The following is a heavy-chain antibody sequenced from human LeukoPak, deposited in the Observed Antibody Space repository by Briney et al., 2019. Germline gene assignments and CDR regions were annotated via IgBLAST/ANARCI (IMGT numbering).Heavy chain of an antibody. CDR2: IYTSGST. CDR1: GGSISSGSYY. V-gene: IGHV4-61*02. J-gene: IGHJ4*02. D-gene: IGHD4-17*01. CDR3: ARGLLSVYGDYIFDY. Sequence: PSETLSLTCTVSGGSISSGSYYWSWIRQPAGKGLEWIGRIYTSGSTNYNPSLKSRVTISLDTSKNQFSLKLSSVTAADTAVYYCARGLLSVYGDYIFDYWGQGTLVTASS.